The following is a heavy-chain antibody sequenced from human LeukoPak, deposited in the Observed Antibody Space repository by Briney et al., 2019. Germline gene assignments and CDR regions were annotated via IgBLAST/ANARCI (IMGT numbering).Heavy chain of an antibody. CDR2: ISSSGGST. D-gene: IGHD5-24*01. CDR3: AKRGEMAKKNPLDY. J-gene: IGHJ4*02. CDR1: GFTFSSYA. Sequence: PGGSLRLSCAASGFTFSSYAMSWVRQAPGKGLEWVSAISSSGGSTYYADSVKGRFTISRDNSKNTLYLQMNSLRAEDTAVYYCAKRGEMAKKNPLDYWGQGTLVTVSS. V-gene: IGHV3-23*01.